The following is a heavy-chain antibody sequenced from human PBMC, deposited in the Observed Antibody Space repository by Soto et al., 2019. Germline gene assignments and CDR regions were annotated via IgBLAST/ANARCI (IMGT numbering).Heavy chain of an antibody. D-gene: IGHD4-17*01. CDR3: ARPYGGGLGGPEDDAFDI. CDR1: GGSISSSSYY. V-gene: IGHV4-39*01. Sequence: QLQLQESGPGLVKPSETLSLTCTVSGGSIGTVSGGSISSSSYYWGWIRQPPGKGLEWIGNIYYSGSTYYNPSLKSRVTISVDTSKNQFSLKLSSVTAADTAMYYCARPYGGGLGGPEDDAFDIWGQGTMVTVSS. J-gene: IGHJ3*02. CDR2: IYYSGST.